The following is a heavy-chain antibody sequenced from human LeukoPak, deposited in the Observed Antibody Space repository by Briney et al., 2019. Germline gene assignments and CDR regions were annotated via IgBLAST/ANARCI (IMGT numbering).Heavy chain of an antibody. CDR2: MYTSGNT. J-gene: IGHJ4*02. V-gene: IGHV4-4*07. Sequence: PSETLSLTCTVSGGSISTYYWSWIWQPAGKGLEWIGRMYTSGNTNYNPSLKSRVTMSVDTSKNQFSLRLSSVTAADTAVYYCAREPVTGTSNFFDSWGQGTLVTVSS. CDR1: GGSISTYY. CDR3: AREPVTGTSNFFDS. D-gene: IGHD6-19*01.